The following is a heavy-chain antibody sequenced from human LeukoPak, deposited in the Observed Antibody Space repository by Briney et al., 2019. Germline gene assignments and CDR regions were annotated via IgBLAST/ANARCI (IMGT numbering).Heavy chain of an antibody. Sequence: PGGSLRLSCAASGFTFDDYGMSWVRQAPGKGLEWVSGINWNGGSTVYADSVKGRFTISRDNAKNSLYLQMNSLRAEDTALYYCARGLTYYYDSSGPLINDYWGQGTLVTVSS. CDR1: GFTFDDYG. J-gene: IGHJ4*02. CDR2: INWNGGST. CDR3: ARGLTYYYDSSGPLINDY. D-gene: IGHD3-22*01. V-gene: IGHV3-20*04.